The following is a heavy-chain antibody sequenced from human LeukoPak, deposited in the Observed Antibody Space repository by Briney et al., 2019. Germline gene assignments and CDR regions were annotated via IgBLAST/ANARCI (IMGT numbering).Heavy chain of an antibody. V-gene: IGHV1-46*03. CDR3: ARYYPSYYFND. Sequence: ASVRVSCTASGYTFTSYFMHWVRQAPGQGLEWMGIFNPIIGDTRYAQSFVGRLSMNRDTSTSTVYMELSSLRSEYTAGDYFARYYPSYYFNDWGQGTLVTVS. CDR2: FNPIIGDT. CDR1: GYTFTSYF. J-gene: IGHJ4*02. D-gene: IGHD3-16*01.